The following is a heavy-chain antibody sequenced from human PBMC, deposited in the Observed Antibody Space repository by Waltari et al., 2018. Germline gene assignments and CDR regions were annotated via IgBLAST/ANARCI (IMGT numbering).Heavy chain of an antibody. CDR1: GFTFSTFG. J-gene: IGHJ4*02. V-gene: IGHV3-23*01. CDR3: AKSTTSWFASIDS. D-gene: IGHD2-2*01. CDR2: ISGTSGAT. Sequence: DVQLLESGGGLIQPGESLKLSCAAPGFTFSTFGMSWVRRAPGKGLEWVSVISGTSGATYDADFVQGRFSISRDNSKNILYLQLNSLRTEDTAIYYCAKSTTSWFASIDSWGQGALVTVSS.